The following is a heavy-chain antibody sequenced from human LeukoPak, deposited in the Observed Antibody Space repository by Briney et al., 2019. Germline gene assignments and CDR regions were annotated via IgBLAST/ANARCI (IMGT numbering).Heavy chain of an antibody. CDR3: ARQFATAAADTRGYFDY. CDR2: FFVSGST. CDR1: GVSISSISDY. D-gene: IGHD6-25*01. Sequence: SETLSLTCTVSGVSISSISDYWVWIRQAPGKGLEWIGSFFVSGSTHYNPSLRGRATLFVDTSKNQFSLKLTSMTAADAATYFCARQFATAAADTRGYFDYWGQGTVVAVSS. J-gene: IGHJ4*02. V-gene: IGHV4-39*01.